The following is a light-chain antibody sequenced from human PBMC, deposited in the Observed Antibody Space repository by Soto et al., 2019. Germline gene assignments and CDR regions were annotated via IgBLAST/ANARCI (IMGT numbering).Light chain of an antibody. V-gene: IGLV1-47*02. CDR1: TPNVGTSF. Sequence: QSAMTQPPSASGAPGQRVTISCSGSTPNVGTSFVYWYQQFPGEAPRLIIHSNDQRTSGVPDRFSGSKSGTSASLDISGLRSDDEAIYSCAAWDGRVSGPVFGGGTKLTVL. CDR2: SND. J-gene: IGLJ2*01. CDR3: AAWDGRVSGPV.